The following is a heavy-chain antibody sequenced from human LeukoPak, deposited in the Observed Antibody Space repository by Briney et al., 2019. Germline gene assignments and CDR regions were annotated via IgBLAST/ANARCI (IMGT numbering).Heavy chain of an antibody. CDR1: GYSISSGYY. J-gene: IGHJ5*02. CDR2: IYHSGST. CDR3: AGGLVVVAATPANWFDP. Sequence: SETLSLTCTVSGYSISSGYYWGWIRQPPGKGLEWIGSIYHSGSTYYNPSLKSRVTISVDTSKNQFPLKLSSVTAADTAVYYCAGGLVVVAATPANWFDPWGQGTLVTVSS. D-gene: IGHD2-15*01. V-gene: IGHV4-38-2*02.